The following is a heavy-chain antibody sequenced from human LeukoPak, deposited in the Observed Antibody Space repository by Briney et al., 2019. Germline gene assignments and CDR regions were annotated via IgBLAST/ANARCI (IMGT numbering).Heavy chain of an antibody. V-gene: IGHV3-23*01. J-gene: IGHJ4*02. Sequence: AGGSLRLSCAASGFSFTNYAMSWVRQAPARGPEWLSSMKGGGETFYADSVKGRFTLSRDVSRNTVYLQLNNLRVEDTAIYYCAKDRAIVVVPSFDFWGLGTLVTVSS. CDR3: AKDRAIVVVPSFDF. CDR1: GFSFTNYA. D-gene: IGHD2-15*01. CDR2: MKGGGET.